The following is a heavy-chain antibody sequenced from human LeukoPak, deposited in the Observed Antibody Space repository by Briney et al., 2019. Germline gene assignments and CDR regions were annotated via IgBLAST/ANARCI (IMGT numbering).Heavy chain of an antibody. V-gene: IGHV3-23*01. D-gene: IGHD2-2*01. J-gene: IGHJ4*02. CDR3: ARDRLGEKYQDY. CDR2: ISDSGGST. Sequence: GGSLRLSCAASGLTLSNYAMSWVRQAPGKGLEWVSGISDSGGSTYYADSVKGRFIISRDNSKNTLYLQMNSLRAENTAVYYSARDRLGEKYQDYWGQGTLVTVSS. CDR1: GLTLSNYA.